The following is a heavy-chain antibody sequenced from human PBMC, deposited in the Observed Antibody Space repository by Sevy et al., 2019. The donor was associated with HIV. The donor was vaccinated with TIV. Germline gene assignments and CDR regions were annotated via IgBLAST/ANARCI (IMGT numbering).Heavy chain of an antibody. Sequence: GGSLRLSCAASGFTFSSYAMSWVRQAPGKGLEWVSAISGSGGSTYYADSVKGRFTISRDNSKNTLYLQMNSLRAEDTAVYYYAKDSRLYYYGSGSYYGFDYWGQGTLVTVSS. CDR2: ISGSGGST. V-gene: IGHV3-23*01. CDR3: AKDSRLYYYGSGSYYGFDY. D-gene: IGHD3-10*01. J-gene: IGHJ4*02. CDR1: GFTFSSYA.